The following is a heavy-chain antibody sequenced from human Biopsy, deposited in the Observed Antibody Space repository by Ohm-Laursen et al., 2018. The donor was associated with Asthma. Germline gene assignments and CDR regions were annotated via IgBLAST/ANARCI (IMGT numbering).Heavy chain of an antibody. V-gene: IGHV3-30*18. CDR2: IAYDGGDK. CDR3: AKRGSYFDY. D-gene: IGHD1-26*01. Sequence: SLRLSCAASGFTFSNYAMHWVRQAPGKGMEWVGVIAYDGGDKYYADSVKGRFTISRDKSKNTLYMQMNSLRAEDTAVYYCAKRGSYFDYWGQGTLVTVST. CDR1: GFTFSNYA. J-gene: IGHJ4*02.